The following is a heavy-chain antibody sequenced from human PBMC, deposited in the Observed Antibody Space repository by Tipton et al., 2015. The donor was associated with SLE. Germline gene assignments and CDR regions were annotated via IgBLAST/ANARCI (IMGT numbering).Heavy chain of an antibody. CDR2: ITWNSGSI. Sequence: RSLRLSCAASGFTFDDYAMHWVRQAPGKGLEWVSGITWNSGSIDYADSVKGRFTISRDNAKNSLYLQMNSLRAEDTALYYCAKDGRGTVTFYYFDYWGQGALVTVSS. J-gene: IGHJ4*02. V-gene: IGHV3-9*01. D-gene: IGHD4-17*01. CDR3: AKDGRGTVTFYYFDY. CDR1: GFTFDDYA.